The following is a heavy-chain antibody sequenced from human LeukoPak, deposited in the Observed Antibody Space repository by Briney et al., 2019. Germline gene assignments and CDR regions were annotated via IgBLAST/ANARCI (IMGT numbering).Heavy chain of an antibody. CDR3: ARPDIVGAADGSVWDY. J-gene: IGHJ4*02. D-gene: IGHD1-26*01. CDR1: GFTLDDYG. Sequence: GGSLRLSCAASGFTLDDYGMSWVRQAPGKGREWVSGVNWNGGSTGYADSVKGRFTISRDNAKTSLYLQMNSLRAEDKAVYYCARPDIVGAADGSVWDYWGQGNLVTVSS. V-gene: IGHV3-20*04. CDR2: VNWNGGST.